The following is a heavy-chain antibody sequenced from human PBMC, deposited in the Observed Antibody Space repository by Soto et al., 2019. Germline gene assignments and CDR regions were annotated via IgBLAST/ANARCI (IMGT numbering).Heavy chain of an antibody. CDR2: ISVSGDSA. Sequence: EVQLLESGGGLVQPGGSLRLSCAASGFTFSTYAMNWVRQAPGKGLEWVSTISVSGDSALFADSVRGRFTISRDNSKNTVYLQMNSLRADDTAMYYCATRHLSYCSGGTCNPFDFWGQGTLVTVSS. D-gene: IGHD2-15*01. V-gene: IGHV3-23*01. CDR3: ATRHLSYCSGGTCNPFDF. CDR1: GFTFSTYA. J-gene: IGHJ4*02.